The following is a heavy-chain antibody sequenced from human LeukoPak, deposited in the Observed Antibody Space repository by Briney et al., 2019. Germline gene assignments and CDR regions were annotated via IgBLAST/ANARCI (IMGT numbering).Heavy chain of an antibody. J-gene: IGHJ6*02. CDR1: GFTFSSYA. Sequence: PGGSLRLSCAASGFTFSSYAMHWVRQAPGKGLEWVAVISYDGSNKYYADSVKGRFTISRDNSENTLYLQMNSLRAEDTAVYYCARELYRLLSTAYYYYYGMDVWGQGTTVTVSS. CDR2: ISYDGSNK. V-gene: IGHV3-30-3*01. D-gene: IGHD2-2*01. CDR3: ARELYRLLSTAYYYYYGMDV.